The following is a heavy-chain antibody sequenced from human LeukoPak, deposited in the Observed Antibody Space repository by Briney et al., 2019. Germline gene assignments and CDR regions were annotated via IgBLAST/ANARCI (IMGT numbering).Heavy chain of an antibody. CDR2: INLGGTNK. D-gene: IGHD3-9*01. J-gene: IGHJ4*02. Sequence: GGSLRLSCVASGFSFSTHWMHWVRQAPGKGLEWVATINLGGTNKYYVGAVKGRFSISRDDATSSLHLQMNSLRVEDTAVYYCAGIDADWGQGALVTVSP. V-gene: IGHV3-7*03. CDR3: AGIDAD. CDR1: GFSFSTHW.